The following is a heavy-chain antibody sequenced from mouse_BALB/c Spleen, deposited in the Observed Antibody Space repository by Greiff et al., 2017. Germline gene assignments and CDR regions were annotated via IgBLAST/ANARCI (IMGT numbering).Heavy chain of an antibody. V-gene: IGHV1-9*01. CDR1: GYTFSSYW. D-gene: IGHD2-1*01. Sequence: QVQLKQSGAELMKPGASVKISCKATGYTFSSYWIEWVKQRPGHGLEWIGEILPGSGSTNYNEKFKGKATFTADTSSNTAYMQLSSLTSEDSAVYYCASAVLYYGNYPYAMDYWGQGTSVTVSS. CDR3: ASAVLYYGNYPYAMDY. J-gene: IGHJ4*01. CDR2: ILPGSGST.